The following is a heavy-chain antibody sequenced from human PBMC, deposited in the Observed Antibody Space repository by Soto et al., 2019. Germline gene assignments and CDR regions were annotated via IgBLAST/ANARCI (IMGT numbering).Heavy chain of an antibody. J-gene: IGHJ3*02. CDR1: GGPFRSYA. CDR3: ARDLVVVVPAAIRDDAFDI. Sequence: QVQLVQSGAEVKKPGSSVKVSCKASGGPFRSYAISWVRQPPGKGLGWMGGIIPIFGTANYAQKFQGRVTITADETTSTAYMELSSLRSEDTAVYYCARDLVVVVPAAIRDDAFDIWGQGTMVTVSS. V-gene: IGHV1-69*01. CDR2: IIPIFGTA. D-gene: IGHD2-2*02.